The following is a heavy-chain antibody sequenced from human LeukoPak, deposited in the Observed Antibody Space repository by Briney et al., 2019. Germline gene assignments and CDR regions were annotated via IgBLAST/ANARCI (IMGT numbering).Heavy chain of an antibody. CDR1: GYTFGDYG. V-gene: IGHV3-20*04. D-gene: IGHD3-9*01. J-gene: IGHJ3*02. Sequence: AGGSLRLSCAASGYTFGDYGMSWVCHGPPQGLERVSGTNRKGDITGYADLVQGRLTISRDNAKNFLCLQMDSLRAEDMALYYCAKDRAWVRPPYYDILTEGLAFDIWGQGTMVTVSS. CDR2: TNRKGDIT. CDR3: AKDRAWVRPPYYDILTEGLAFDI.